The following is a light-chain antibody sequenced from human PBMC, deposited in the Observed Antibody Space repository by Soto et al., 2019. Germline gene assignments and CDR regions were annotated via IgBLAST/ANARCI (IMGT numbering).Light chain of an antibody. J-gene: IGKJ1*01. CDR1: QTISSDY. V-gene: IGKV3-20*01. CDR3: QQYGTSRT. Sequence: EIVLTQSPGTLSLSPGDRATLSCRASQTISSDYLAWYQQKPGQAPRLLFYLASSRATGIPDRFSGSGSGTDFTLTISRLEPEDFAVYYCQQYGTSRTFGQGTKV. CDR2: LAS.